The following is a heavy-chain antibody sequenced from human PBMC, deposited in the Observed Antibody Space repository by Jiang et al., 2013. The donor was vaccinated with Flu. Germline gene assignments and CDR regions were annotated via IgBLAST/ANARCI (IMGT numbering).Heavy chain of an antibody. CDR3: ASGVGATNSFDY. D-gene: IGHD1-26*01. Sequence: GSGLVKPSETLSLTCTVSGGSISSSSYYWGWIRRPPGKGLEWIGSIYYSGSTYYNPSLKSRVTISVDTSKNQFSLKLSSVTAADTAVYYCASGVGATNSFDYWGQGTLVTVSS. CDR2: IYYSGST. J-gene: IGHJ4*02. CDR1: GGSISSSSYY. V-gene: IGHV4-39*01.